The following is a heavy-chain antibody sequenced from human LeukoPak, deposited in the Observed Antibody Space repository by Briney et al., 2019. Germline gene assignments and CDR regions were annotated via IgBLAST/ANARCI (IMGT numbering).Heavy chain of an antibody. CDR1: GFTFTSYA. CDR3: ARGGTSTPPAVDY. J-gene: IGHJ4*02. CDR2: INAGNGNT. V-gene: IGHV1-3*01. D-gene: IGHD1-1*01. Sequence: ASVKVSCKASGFTFTSYAMHWVRQAPGQRLDWMGWINAGNGNTRCSQKFQGRVTITRDTSASTAYMELSSLRSEDTAVYYCARGGTSTPPAVDYWGQGSLVTVSS.